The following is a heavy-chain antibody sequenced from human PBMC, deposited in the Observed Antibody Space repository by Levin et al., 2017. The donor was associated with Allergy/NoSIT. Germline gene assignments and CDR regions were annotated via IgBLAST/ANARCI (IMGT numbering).Heavy chain of an antibody. V-gene: IGHV3-11*05. CDR3: AREPRGYSGDGRADY. CDR2: ISSSSSYT. Sequence: LSLTCAASGFTFSDYYMSWIRQAPGKGLEWVSYISSSSSYTNYADSVKGRFTISRDNAKNSLYLQMNSLRAEDTAVYYCAREPRGYSGDGRADYWGQGTLVTVSS. D-gene: IGHD5-12*01. CDR1: GFTFSDYY. J-gene: IGHJ4*02.